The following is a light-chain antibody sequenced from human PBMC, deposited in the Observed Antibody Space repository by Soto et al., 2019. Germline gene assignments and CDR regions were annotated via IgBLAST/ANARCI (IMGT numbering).Light chain of an antibody. V-gene: IGKV1-39*01. J-gene: IGKJ5*01. CDR1: QSISTY. CDR3: QQTSSTPVT. CDR2: AAS. Sequence: DIQMTQSPSSLSASAGNRVTITCRASQSISTYLNWYQQKPGKAPKLLIYAASSLQSGVPSRFSGSGSGTLFTLTISSLQPEDFATYYCQQTSSTPVTFGQGTRLEIK.